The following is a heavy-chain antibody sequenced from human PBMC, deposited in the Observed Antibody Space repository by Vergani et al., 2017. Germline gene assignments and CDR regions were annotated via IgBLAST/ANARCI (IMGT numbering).Heavy chain of an antibody. V-gene: IGHV4-61*02. Sequence: QVQLQESGPGLVKPSQTLSLTCTVSGGSISSGSYYWSWIRQPAGKGLEWIGRIYTSGSTNSNPSLKSRVTISVDTSKNQFSLKLRSVTAADTAVYYCAREEVVVVRAGAPPGLDPGGQGTLVTVSS. CDR3: AREEVVVVRAGAPPGLDP. CDR1: GGSISSGSYY. CDR2: IYTSGST. D-gene: IGHD2-2*01. J-gene: IGHJ5*02.